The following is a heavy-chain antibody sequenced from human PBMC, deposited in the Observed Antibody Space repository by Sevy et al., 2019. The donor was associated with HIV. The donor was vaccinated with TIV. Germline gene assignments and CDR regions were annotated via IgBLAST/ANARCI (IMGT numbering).Heavy chain of an antibody. CDR2: IKQDGSMK. Sequence: GGSLRLSCAGSGFTSSSHWMTWVRQAPGTGLEWVANIKQDGSMKYYVNSVKGRFTISRDNAKNSVYLQMNSLRAEDTAIYYCARSIAAIGPDYWGQGTLVTVSS. D-gene: IGHD6-13*01. V-gene: IGHV3-7*01. J-gene: IGHJ4*02. CDR1: GFTSSSHW. CDR3: ARSIAAIGPDY.